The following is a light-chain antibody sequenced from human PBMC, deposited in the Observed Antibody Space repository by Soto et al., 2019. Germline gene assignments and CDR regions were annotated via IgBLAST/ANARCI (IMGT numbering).Light chain of an antibody. CDR3: QSYDSSLSGSV. J-gene: IGLJ3*02. CDR2: GNS. V-gene: IGLV1-40*01. Sequence: QSVLTQPPSVSGAPGQRVTISCTVSSSNIGAGYAVHWYQQLPGTAPKLLIYGNSNRPSGVPDRFSGSKSGTSASLAITGLQAEDEADYYCQSYDSSLSGSVFGGGTNLTVL. CDR1: SSNIGAGYA.